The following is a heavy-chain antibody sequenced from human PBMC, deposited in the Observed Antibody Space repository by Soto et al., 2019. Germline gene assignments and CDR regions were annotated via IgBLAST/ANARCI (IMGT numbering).Heavy chain of an antibody. J-gene: IGHJ4*02. CDR2: ISYDGSNK. CDR3: AKGPVAATPGYFDY. Sequence: GGSLRLSCAASGFTFSSYGMHWVRQAPGKGLEWVAVISYDGSNKYYADSVKGRFTISRDNSKNTLYLQMNSLRAEDTAVYYCAKGPVAATPGYFDYWGQGTLVTVSS. D-gene: IGHD2-15*01. V-gene: IGHV3-30*18. CDR1: GFTFSSYG.